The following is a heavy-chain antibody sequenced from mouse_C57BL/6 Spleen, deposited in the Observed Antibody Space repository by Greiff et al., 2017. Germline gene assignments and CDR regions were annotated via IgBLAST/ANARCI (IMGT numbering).Heavy chain of an antibody. CDR3: ARDYYGSLDY. D-gene: IGHD1-1*01. J-gene: IGHJ2*01. CDR1: GYSFTDYN. Sequence: EVQLQQSGPELVKPGASVKISCKASGYSFTDYNMNWVKQSNGKSLEWIGGITPNYGTTSNNQKFKGKATLTVDQSSSTAYMQLNSLTAEDSAVDYCARDYYGSLDYWGQGTTLTVSS. CDR2: ITPNYGTT. V-gene: IGHV1-39*01.